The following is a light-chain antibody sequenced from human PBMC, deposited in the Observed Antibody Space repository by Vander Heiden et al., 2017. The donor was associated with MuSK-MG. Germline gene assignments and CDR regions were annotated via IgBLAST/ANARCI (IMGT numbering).Light chain of an antibody. J-gene: IGLJ2*01. CDR3: QSFDRSLSGSI. CDR2: GNI. Sequence: QSVLTQPPSVSGSPGQTVATSFTGSSPNIWPGYDVHWYQQLPGTAPKLLIYGNINRPSGVPDRFSGSKSGTSASLAITGLQAEDEADYYCQSFDRSLSGSIFGGGTKVTVL. CDR1: SPNIWPGYD. V-gene: IGLV1-40*01.